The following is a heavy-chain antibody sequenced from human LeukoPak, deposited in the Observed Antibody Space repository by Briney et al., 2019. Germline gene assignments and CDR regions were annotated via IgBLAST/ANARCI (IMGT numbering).Heavy chain of an antibody. J-gene: IGHJ3*02. D-gene: IGHD6-19*01. Sequence: GGSLRLSCAASGFTFSSYSMNWVRQAPGKGLEWVSYISSSSSTIYYADSVKGRFTISRDNAKNSLYLQMNSLRGEDTAVYYCARDRNPGYSSGWYSDAFDIWGQGTMVTVSS. CDR1: GFTFSSYS. CDR2: ISSSSSTI. CDR3: ARDRNPGYSSGWYSDAFDI. V-gene: IGHV3-48*01.